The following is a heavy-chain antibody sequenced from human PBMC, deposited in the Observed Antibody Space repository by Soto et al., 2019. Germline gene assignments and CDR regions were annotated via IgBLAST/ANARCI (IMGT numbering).Heavy chain of an antibody. CDR2: INHSGST. CDR3: ARFTSGGSGSYRRKGLYYYYYYMDV. CDR1: GGSFSGYY. J-gene: IGHJ6*03. V-gene: IGHV4-34*01. D-gene: IGHD3-10*01. Sequence: PSETLSLTCAVYGGSFSGYYWSWIRQPPGKGLEWIGEINHSGSTNYNPSLKSRVTISVDTSKNQFSLKLSSVTAADTAVYYCARFTSGGSGSYRRKGLYYYYYYMDVWGKGTTVT.